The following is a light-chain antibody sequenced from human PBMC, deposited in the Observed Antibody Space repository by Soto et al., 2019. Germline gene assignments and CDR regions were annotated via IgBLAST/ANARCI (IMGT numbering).Light chain of an antibody. V-gene: IGKV3-20*01. CDR3: QQYGNSPLT. Sequence: EIVLTQSPGTLSLSPGERATLSCRASQSVAGNYVAWYRQKPGQAPRLLIYGASSRATGIPDRFSGSGSATDFPLTISRLEPEDFAVYYCQQYGNSPLTFGGGAKVEIK. CDR2: GAS. CDR1: QSVAGNY. J-gene: IGKJ4*02.